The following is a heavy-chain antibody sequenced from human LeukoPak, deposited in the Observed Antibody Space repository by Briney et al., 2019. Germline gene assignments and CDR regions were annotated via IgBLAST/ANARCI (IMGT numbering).Heavy chain of an antibody. CDR3: ARVSCAGGSCYSDY. V-gene: IGHV3-7*05. D-gene: IGHD2-15*01. Sequence: PGGSLRLSCAASGFTFSSSWMNWVRQAPGKGLEWVANKKQDGTEKYYVDSVKGRFTISRDNAKNSLYLQMNSLRAEDTAVYYCARVSCAGGSCYSDYWGQGTLLTVFS. CDR1: GFTFSSSW. J-gene: IGHJ4*02. CDR2: KKQDGTEK.